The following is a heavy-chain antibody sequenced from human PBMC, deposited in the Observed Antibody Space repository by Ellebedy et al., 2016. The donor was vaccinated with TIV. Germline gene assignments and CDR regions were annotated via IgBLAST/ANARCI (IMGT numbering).Heavy chain of an antibody. CDR1: GFIFRNFA. CDR2: ISYDGNTQ. D-gene: IGHD3-3*01. J-gene: IGHJ4*02. CDR3: AREKFFGVGIADS. V-gene: IGHV3-30-3*01. Sequence: GESLKISCRASGFIFRNFAMHWVRQAPGKGLEWVAFISYDGNTQYYADSVKGRFTMSRDNANDTLFLNIDNLGAEDTAVYYCAREKFFGVGIADSWGQGTLVTVSS.